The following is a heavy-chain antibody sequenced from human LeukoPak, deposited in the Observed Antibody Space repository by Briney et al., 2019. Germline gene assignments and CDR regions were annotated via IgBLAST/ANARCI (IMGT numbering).Heavy chain of an antibody. CDR1: GGSFSPYY. D-gene: IGHD2-21*02. V-gene: IGHV4-34*01. J-gene: IGHJ4*02. CDR2: INHSGST. CDR3: ARGGFYCGGDCYVDY. Sequence: SETLSLTCAVYGGSFSPYYWSWLRQPPGKGLEWIGEINHSGSTNYNPSLKSRVTISVDTSKNQFSLRLSSVTAADTAVYYCARGGFYCGGDCYVDYWGQGTLVTVSS.